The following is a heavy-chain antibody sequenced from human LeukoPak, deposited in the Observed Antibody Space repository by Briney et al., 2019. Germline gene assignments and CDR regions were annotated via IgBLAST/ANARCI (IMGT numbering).Heavy chain of an antibody. CDR2: ISSSSSYI. J-gene: IGHJ5*02. CDR1: GFTFSSYS. Sequence: GGSLRLSCAASGFTFSSYSMNWVRQAPGKGLEWVSSISSSSSYIYYADSVKGRFTISRDNAKNSLYLQVNSLRAEDTAVYYCARDREVVPAAMDNWFDPWGQGTLVTVSS. CDR3: ARDREVVPAAMDNWFDP. D-gene: IGHD2-2*01. V-gene: IGHV3-21*01.